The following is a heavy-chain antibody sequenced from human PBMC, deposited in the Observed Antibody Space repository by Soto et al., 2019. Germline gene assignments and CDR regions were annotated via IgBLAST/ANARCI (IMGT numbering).Heavy chain of an antibody. Sequence: PGGSLRLSCAASGFTFSSYSMNWVRQAPGKGLEWVSSISSSSSYIYYADSVKGRFAISRDNARNSLYLQMNSLRAEDTAVYYCARDYYYDSSGYYYLFDPWGQGTLVTVPQ. CDR3: ARDYYYDSSGYYYLFDP. D-gene: IGHD3-22*01. CDR2: ISSSSSYI. J-gene: IGHJ5*02. V-gene: IGHV3-21*01. CDR1: GFTFSSYS.